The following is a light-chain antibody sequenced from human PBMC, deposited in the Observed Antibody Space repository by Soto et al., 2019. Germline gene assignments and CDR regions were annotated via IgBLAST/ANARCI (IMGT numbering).Light chain of an antibody. CDR1: QSVTTN. CDR2: AAS. Sequence: EVVMTQSPATLSVSPGERATLSCRASQSVTTNLAWYQQKPGQAPRLLIYAASTRATGIPARFSGSGSGTEFTLTISSLQSEDFADYYCQHYNNSLFSFGGGTKVEIK. CDR3: QHYNNSLFS. V-gene: IGKV3-15*01. J-gene: IGKJ4*01.